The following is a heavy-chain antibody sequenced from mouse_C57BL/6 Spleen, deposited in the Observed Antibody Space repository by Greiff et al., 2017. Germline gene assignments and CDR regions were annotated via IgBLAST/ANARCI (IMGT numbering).Heavy chain of an antibody. J-gene: IGHJ4*01. CDR1: GYTFTSYW. CDR2: IDPNSGGT. V-gene: IGHV1-72*01. D-gene: IGHD1-1*01. Sequence: QVQLQQPGAELVKPGASVKLSCKASGYTFTSYWMHWVKQRPGRGLEWIGRIDPNSGGTKYNEKFKSKATLTVDKPSSTAYMQLNSLTSEDSAVYYCARPYYCGSSYGYAMDYWGQGTSVTVSS. CDR3: ARPYYCGSSYGYAMDY.